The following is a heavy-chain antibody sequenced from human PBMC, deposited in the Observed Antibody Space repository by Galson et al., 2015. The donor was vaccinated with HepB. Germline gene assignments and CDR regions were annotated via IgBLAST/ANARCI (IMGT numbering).Heavy chain of an antibody. V-gene: IGHV3-7*03. CDR1: GFTFSTYW. J-gene: IGHJ3*01. CDR3: ARDRRLYDAFDL. D-gene: IGHD3-16*02. Sequence: SLRLSCAASGFTFSTYWMTWVRQAPGKGLEWVANIKQDGSEIYYVDSVKGRFTISRDNAKNSLYLQMNSLRAEDTAVYYCARDRRLYDAFDLWGQGTMVTVSS. CDR2: IKQDGSEI.